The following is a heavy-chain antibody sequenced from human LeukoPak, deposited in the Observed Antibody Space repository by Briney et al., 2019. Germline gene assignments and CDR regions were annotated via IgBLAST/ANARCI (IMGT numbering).Heavy chain of an antibody. J-gene: IGHJ3*02. CDR3: ARPGAMGCFDI. CDR1: GGSISSYY. V-gene: IGHV4-59*08. CDR2: IYYSGST. D-gene: IGHD5-18*01. Sequence: SETLSLTCTVSGGSISSYYWSWIRQPPGKGLEWIGYIYYSGSTNYNPSLKSRVTISVDTSKDQFSLKLSSVTAADTAVYYCARPGAMGCFDIWGQGTMVTVSS.